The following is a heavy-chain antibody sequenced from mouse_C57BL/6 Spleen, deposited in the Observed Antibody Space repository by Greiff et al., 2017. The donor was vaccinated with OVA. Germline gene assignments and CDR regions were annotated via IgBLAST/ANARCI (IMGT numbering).Heavy chain of an antibody. Sequence: QVQLQQPGAELVMPGASVKLSCKASGYTFTSYWMHWVKQRPGQGLEWIGEIDPSDSYTNYNQKFKGKSTLTVDKSSSTAYMQLSSLTSEDSAVYYCARAYDGYLFAYWGQGTLVTVSA. D-gene: IGHD2-3*01. V-gene: IGHV1-69*01. CDR2: IDPSDSYT. J-gene: IGHJ3*01. CDR3: ARAYDGYLFAY. CDR1: GYTFTSYW.